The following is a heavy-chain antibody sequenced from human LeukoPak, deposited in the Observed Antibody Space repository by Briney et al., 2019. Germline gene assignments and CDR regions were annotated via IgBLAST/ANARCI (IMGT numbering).Heavy chain of an antibody. CDR1: GFTFSTYA. D-gene: IGHD3-10*01. CDR2: ISGSGGST. CDR3: AYPGGTMDSGDY. J-gene: IGHJ4*02. Sequence: GGSLRLSCAASGFTFSTYAMSWVRQAPGKGLEWVSAISGSGGSTYYADSVKGRFTISRDNSKNTLYLQMNSLRAEDTAVYYCAYPGGTMDSGDYWGQGTLVTVSS. V-gene: IGHV3-23*01.